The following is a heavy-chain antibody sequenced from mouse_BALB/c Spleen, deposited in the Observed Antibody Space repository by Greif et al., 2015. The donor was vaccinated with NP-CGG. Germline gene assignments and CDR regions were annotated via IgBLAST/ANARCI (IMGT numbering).Heavy chain of an antibody. Sequence: VQLQQSGAELVKPGASVKLSCTASGFNIKDTYMHWVKQRPEQGLEWIGRIDPANGNTKYDPKFQGKATITADTSSNTAYLQLSSLTSEDTAVCYCARDGNYARYYFDYWGQGTTLTVSS. D-gene: IGHD2-1*01. CDR1: GFNIKDTY. CDR2: IDPANGNT. V-gene: IGHV14-3*02. CDR3: ARDGNYARYYFDY. J-gene: IGHJ2*01.